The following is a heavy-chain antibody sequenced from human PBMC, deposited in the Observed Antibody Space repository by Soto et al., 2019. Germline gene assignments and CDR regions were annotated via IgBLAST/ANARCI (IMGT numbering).Heavy chain of an antibody. Sequence: GGSLRLSCAASGFTFGSYWMSWVRQAPGKGLEWVANIKQDGSEKYYVDSVKGRCTISRDNAKNSLYLQMNSLGAEDTAVYYCASDRSGYGVYYYYGMDVCGQGTTVTVSS. CDR2: IKQDGSEK. J-gene: IGHJ6*02. V-gene: IGHV3-7*03. D-gene: IGHD5-12*01. CDR3: ASDRSGYGVYYYYGMDV. CDR1: GFTFGSYW.